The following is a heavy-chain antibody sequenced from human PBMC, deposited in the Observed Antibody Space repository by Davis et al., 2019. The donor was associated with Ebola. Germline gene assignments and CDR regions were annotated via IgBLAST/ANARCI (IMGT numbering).Heavy chain of an antibody. Sequence: GGSLRLSCAASGFTFSGSAMHWVRQASGKGLEWVGRIRRKANSYATAYAASVKGRFTISRDDSKNTAYLQMNSLRAEDTAVYYCAKDLGGGSYRHYYYGMDVWGQGTTVTVSS. V-gene: IGHV3-73*01. J-gene: IGHJ6*02. D-gene: IGHD1-26*01. CDR3: AKDLGGGSYRHYYYGMDV. CDR1: GFTFSGSA. CDR2: IRRKANSYAT.